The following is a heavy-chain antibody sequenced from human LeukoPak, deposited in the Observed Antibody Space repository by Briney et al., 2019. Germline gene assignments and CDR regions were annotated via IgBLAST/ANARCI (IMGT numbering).Heavy chain of an antibody. D-gene: IGHD2-2*02. CDR3: ARSLPPYCSNTSCYTYYYYYGMDV. Sequence: GASVKVSCKASGGTFSSYAISWVRQAPGQGLEWMGGIIPIFGTANYAQKFQGRVTITADESTSTAYMELSSLRSEDTAVYYCARSLPPYCSNTSCYTYYYYYGMDVWGKGTTVTVSS. J-gene: IGHJ6*04. V-gene: IGHV1-69*13. CDR1: GGTFSSYA. CDR2: IIPIFGTA.